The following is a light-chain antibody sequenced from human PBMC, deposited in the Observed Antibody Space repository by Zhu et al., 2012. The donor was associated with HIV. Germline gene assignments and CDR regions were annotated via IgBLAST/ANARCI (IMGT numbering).Light chain of an antibody. CDR3: HQRRNRPLT. Sequence: EIVMTQSPATLSVSPGETATLSCRASHSVSSTLAWYQQKPGQAPRLLIYGAFTRATGIPARFSGRGSGTDFTLTISSLEPEDFAVYYCHQRRNRPLTFGGGTRVEI. J-gene: IGKJ4*01. CDR1: HSVSST. V-gene: IGKV3-15*01. CDR2: GAF.